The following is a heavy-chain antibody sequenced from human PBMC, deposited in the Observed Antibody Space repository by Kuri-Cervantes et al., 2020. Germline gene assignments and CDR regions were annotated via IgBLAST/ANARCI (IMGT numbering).Heavy chain of an antibody. V-gene: IGHV3-30-3*01. J-gene: IGHJ6*02. CDR2: ISYDGSNK. Sequence: LSLTCAASGFTFSSYAMHWVRQAPGKGLEWVAVISYDGSNKYYADSVKGRFTISRDNAKNTLYLQMNSLRAEDTAVYYCATTTSYYYYYGMDVWGQGTTVTVSS. CDR3: ATTTSYYYYYGMDV. CDR1: GFTFSSYA. D-gene: IGHD1-26*01.